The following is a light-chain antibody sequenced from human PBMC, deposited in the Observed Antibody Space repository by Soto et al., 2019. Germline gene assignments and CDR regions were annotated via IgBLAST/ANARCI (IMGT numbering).Light chain of an antibody. CDR1: QSVSSD. J-gene: IGKJ1*01. V-gene: IGKV3D-15*01. CDR3: QQYDNWPWT. Sequence: EIVMTQSPATVSVSPGERATLSCRASQSVSSDLAWYQQKPGQAPRLLIYGASTRATGIPATFSGSGSGTEFTLTISSLQSEDFAVYYCQQYDNWPWTFGQGTKVDNK. CDR2: GAS.